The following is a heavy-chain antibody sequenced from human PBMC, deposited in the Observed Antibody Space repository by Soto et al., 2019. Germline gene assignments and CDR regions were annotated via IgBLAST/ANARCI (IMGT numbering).Heavy chain of an antibody. CDR1: GFTLSSYA. Sequence: GGSLRLSCAASGFTLSSYAMHWVRQAPGKRLEWVAVISYDGSNKYYADSVKGRFTISRDNSKNTLYLQMNSLRAEDTAVYYCALGRDYSWNGFDIWGKGTRVTVSS. V-gene: IGHV3-30-3*01. J-gene: IGHJ3*02. CDR3: ALGRDYSWNGFDI. CDR2: ISYDGSNK. D-gene: IGHD1-20*01.